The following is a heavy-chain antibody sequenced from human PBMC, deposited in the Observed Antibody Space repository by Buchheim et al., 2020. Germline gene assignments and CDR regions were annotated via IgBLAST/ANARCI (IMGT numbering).Heavy chain of an antibody. Sequence: EVQLVESGGGLVQPGGSLRLSCAASGFTFSSYWMSWVRQAPGKGLEWVANIKQEGSEKYYVDSVKGRFTISRDNVKNTLYLQMNSLRAEDTAMYYCARVRYGSGPPNLLDYWGQGTL. CDR1: GFTFSSYW. D-gene: IGHD3-10*01. CDR2: IKQEGSEK. J-gene: IGHJ4*02. CDR3: ARVRYGSGPPNLLDY. V-gene: IGHV3-7*01.